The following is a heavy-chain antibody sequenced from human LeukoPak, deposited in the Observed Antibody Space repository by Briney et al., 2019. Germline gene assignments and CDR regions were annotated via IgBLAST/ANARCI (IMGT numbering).Heavy chain of an antibody. V-gene: IGHV4-59*01. CDR3: ARGYGAAGTGEVYYYYYMDV. CDR1: GGSISSYY. D-gene: IGHD6-13*01. CDR2: IYYSGST. Sequence: PSETLSLTCTVSGGSISSYYWSWIRQPPGKGLEWIGYIYYSGSTNYNPSLKSRVTISVDTSKNQFSLKLSSVTAADTAVYYCARGYGAAGTGEVYYYYYMDVWGKGTTVTVSS. J-gene: IGHJ6*03.